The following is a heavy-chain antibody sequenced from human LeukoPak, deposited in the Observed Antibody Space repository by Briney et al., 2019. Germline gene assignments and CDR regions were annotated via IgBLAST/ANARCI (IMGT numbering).Heavy chain of an antibody. V-gene: IGHV1-46*01. CDR2: INPSGGST. CDR3: ARGTLWFKSLDY. Sequence: ASVKVSCKASGGTFSSYAISWVRQAPGQGLEWMGIINPSGGSTSYAQKFQGRVTMTRDTSTSTVYMELSSLRSEDTAVYYCARGTLWFKSLDYWGQGTLVTVSS. CDR1: GGTFSSYA. J-gene: IGHJ4*02. D-gene: IGHD3-10*01.